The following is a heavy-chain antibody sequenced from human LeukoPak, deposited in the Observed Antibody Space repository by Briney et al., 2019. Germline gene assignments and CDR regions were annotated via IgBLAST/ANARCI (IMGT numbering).Heavy chain of an antibody. J-gene: IGHJ6*03. V-gene: IGHV4-30-4*08. D-gene: IGHD3-22*01. CDR1: GGSISRGDYY. CDR3: ARVGYYDSSGYPQLYYYYYMDV. CDR2: IYYSGST. Sequence: PSETLSLTCTVSGGSISRGDYYWSWIRQPPGKGLEWIGYIYYSGSTYYNPSLKSRVTISVDTSKNQFSLKLSSVTAADTAVYYCARVGYYDSSGYPQLYYYYYMDVWGKGTTVTVSS.